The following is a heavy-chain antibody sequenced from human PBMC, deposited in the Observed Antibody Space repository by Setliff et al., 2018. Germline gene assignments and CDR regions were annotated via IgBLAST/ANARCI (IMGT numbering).Heavy chain of an antibody. D-gene: IGHD6-19*01. V-gene: IGHV4-59*01. CDR1: GASIRNFY. CDR3: ARKVEQWLTPHFDY. CDR2: VHFTGST. J-gene: IGHJ4*02. Sequence: SETLSLTCNVSGASIRNFYWTWIRQPPGKGLEWIGYVHFTGSTNYNPSLKSRVTMSVDVSKSQFSLRLSSVTAADTAVYYCARKVEQWLTPHFDYWGQGARVTVS.